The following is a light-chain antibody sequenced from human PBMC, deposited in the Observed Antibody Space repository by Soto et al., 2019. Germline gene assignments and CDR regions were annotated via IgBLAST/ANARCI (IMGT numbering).Light chain of an antibody. CDR1: QSISSW. J-gene: IGKJ1*01. CDR2: KAS. Sequence: DIQMTQSPSTLSASVADRVTITCRASQSISSWLAWYQQKPGKAPKLLIYKASSLESGVPSRFSGSGSGTDFTLTISSLQPDDFATYYCQQYNSSPWTFGQGTKVEIK. CDR3: QQYNSSPWT. V-gene: IGKV1-5*03.